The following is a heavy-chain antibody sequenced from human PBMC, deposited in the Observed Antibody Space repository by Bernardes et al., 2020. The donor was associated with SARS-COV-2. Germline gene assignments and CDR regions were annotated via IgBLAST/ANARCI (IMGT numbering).Heavy chain of an antibody. CDR3: ATGWVTIFGVPQYPRYYYGMDV. D-gene: IGHD3-3*01. CDR1: GYTLTELS. Sequence: ASVKVSCKVSGYTLTELSMHWVRQAPGKGLEWMGGFDPEDGETIYAQKFQGRVTMTEDTSTDTAYMELSSLRSEDTAVYYCATGWVTIFGVPQYPRYYYGMDVWGQGTTVTVSS. V-gene: IGHV1-24*01. J-gene: IGHJ6*02. CDR2: FDPEDGET.